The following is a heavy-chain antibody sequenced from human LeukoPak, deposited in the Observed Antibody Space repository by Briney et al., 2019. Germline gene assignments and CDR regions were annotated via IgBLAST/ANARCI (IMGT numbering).Heavy chain of an antibody. CDR2: INSDGSRT. D-gene: IGHD3-22*01. J-gene: IGHJ4*02. V-gene: IGHV3-74*01. CDR3: ASNHYDTTAY. Sequence: GGSLRLSCVASGFSFSRYWMHWVRQGPGKGLVWVSRINSDGSRTSYADSVKGRFTISRDNAKNTLYLQMNSLRGEDTAVYYCASNHYDTTAYWGQGTLVTVSS. CDR1: GFSFSRYW.